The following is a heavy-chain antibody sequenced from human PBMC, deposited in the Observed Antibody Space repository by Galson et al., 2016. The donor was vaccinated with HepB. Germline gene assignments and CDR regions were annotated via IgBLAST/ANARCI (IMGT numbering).Heavy chain of an antibody. CDR3: AKERIAGITLDRGVMTSRLADV. Sequence: SLRLSCAASGFIFSDHYMEWVRQAPGKGLEWVAVILYDGINKYFADSVRGRFNISRDNSKNTLYLQMHSPRAEDTAVYYCAKERIAGITLDRGVMTSRLADVWGQGTTVTVSS. CDR1: GFIFSDHY. V-gene: IGHV3-30*18. J-gene: IGHJ6*02. D-gene: IGHD3-10*01. CDR2: ILYDGINK.